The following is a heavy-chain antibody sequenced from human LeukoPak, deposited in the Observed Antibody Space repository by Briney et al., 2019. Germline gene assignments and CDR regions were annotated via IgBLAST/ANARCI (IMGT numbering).Heavy chain of an antibody. CDR3: AKGGDSSGWYY. CDR2: ISGSGGST. CDR1: GFTFSSYA. Sequence: GGSLRLSCAASGFTFSSYAMSWVRQAPGKGLEWVSAISGSGGSTYYADSVKGRFTISRDNSKNTLYLQMNSLRVEDTAVYYCAKGGDSSGWYYWGQGTLVTVSS. D-gene: IGHD6-19*01. V-gene: IGHV3-23*01. J-gene: IGHJ4*02.